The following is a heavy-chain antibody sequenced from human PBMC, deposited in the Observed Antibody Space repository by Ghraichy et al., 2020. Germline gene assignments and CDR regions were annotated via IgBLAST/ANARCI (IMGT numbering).Heavy chain of an antibody. J-gene: IGHJ4*02. Sequence: GESLNIPCQGSEYSFPTYWIAWVRQMPGKGLEWMGIIYPGDSETRYSPSFQGQVTISADKSVNTAYLQWSSLKASDTAMYYCARGGTYYDSSGFDSWGQGTRVTVSS. V-gene: IGHV5-51*01. CDR1: EYSFPTYW. D-gene: IGHD3-22*01. CDR3: ARGGTYYDSSGFDS. CDR2: IYPGDSET.